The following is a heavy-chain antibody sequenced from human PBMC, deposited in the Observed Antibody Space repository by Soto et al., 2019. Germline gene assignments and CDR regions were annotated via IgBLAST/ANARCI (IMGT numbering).Heavy chain of an antibody. CDR2: ISAYNGNT. CDR1: GYTFTSYG. CDR3: ARVVTIFGVVKNGMDV. V-gene: IGHV1-18*03. D-gene: IGHD3-3*01. Sequence: SVNVAFKASGYTFTSYGISSVRQAPGQGLEWMGWISAYNGNTNYAQKLHGRVTMTTDTSTRTAYMELRSLRSDDMEVYYCARVVTIFGVVKNGMDVWGQGTTVTVSS. J-gene: IGHJ6*02.